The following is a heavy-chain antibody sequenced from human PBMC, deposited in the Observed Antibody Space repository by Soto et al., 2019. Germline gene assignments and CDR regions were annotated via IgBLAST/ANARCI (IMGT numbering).Heavy chain of an antibody. D-gene: IGHD2-15*01. J-gene: IGHJ4*02. CDR2: ISGSGGIT. V-gene: IGHV3-23*01. CDR3: VKDFYCAGGSCFFDY. Sequence: RLSCAASGFTFSSYAMSWVRQAPGKGLEWVSSISGSGGITYYAASVKGRFTFSRDTSKNTLYLQMNSLRVEDTAVYYCVKDFYCAGGSCFFDYWGPGTLVTVSS. CDR1: GFTFSSYA.